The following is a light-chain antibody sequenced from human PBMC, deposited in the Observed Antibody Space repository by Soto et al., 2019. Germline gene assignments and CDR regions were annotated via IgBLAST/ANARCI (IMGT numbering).Light chain of an antibody. V-gene: IGLV2-23*02. CDR3: CSYAGSSAFVI. J-gene: IGLJ2*01. CDR2: EAS. Sequence: QSALTQPASVSGSPGQSITISCTGTSSDVGRYNLVSWYQHHPGKAPKLIIFEASKRPSGVSNRFSGFKSGNTASLTISGLQAQDEGDYYCCSYAGSSAFVIFGGGTKLTVL. CDR1: SSDVGRYNL.